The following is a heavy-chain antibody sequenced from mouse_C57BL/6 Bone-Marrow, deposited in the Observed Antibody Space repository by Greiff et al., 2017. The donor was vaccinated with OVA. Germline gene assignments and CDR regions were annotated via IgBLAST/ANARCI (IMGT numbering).Heavy chain of an antibody. CDR2: ISSGGSYT. Sequence: EVQLVESGGDLVKPGGSLKLSCAASGFTFSSYGMSWVRQTPDKRLEWVATISSGGSYTYYPDSVKGRFTISRDNAKNTLYLQISSLKSEDTAMYYCARQDYWGQGTTLTVSS. CDR3: ARQDY. J-gene: IGHJ2*01. CDR1: GFTFSSYG. V-gene: IGHV5-6*01.